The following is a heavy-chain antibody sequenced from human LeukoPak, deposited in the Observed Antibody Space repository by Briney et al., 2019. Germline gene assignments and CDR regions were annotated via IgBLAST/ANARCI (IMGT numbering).Heavy chain of an antibody. Sequence: TGGSLRLSCAASGFTFSSYWMSWVRQAPGKGLEWVANIKKDGSEKYYVDSVKGRFTISRDNAKNSLYLQMNSLRAEDTAVYYCAKQGGTYYYYYMDVWGKGTTVTVSS. CDR2: IKKDGSEK. V-gene: IGHV3-7*03. CDR1: GFTFSSYW. J-gene: IGHJ6*03. D-gene: IGHD1-1*01. CDR3: AKQGGTYYYYYMDV.